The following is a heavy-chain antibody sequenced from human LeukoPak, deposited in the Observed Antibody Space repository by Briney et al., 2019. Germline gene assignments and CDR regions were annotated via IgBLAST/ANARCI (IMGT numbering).Heavy chain of an antibody. CDR2: IFYAGST. Sequence: SEALSLTCTVSGGSIRSYYWSWIRQPPGKGLEWIGYIFYAGSTTYNPSLKCRVTISLDTSKNQFSLKLNSVTAADTAVYYCASGERGYSYGPLDYWGQGTLVTVSS. V-gene: IGHV4-59*08. J-gene: IGHJ4*02. CDR3: ASGERGYSYGPLDY. CDR1: GGSIRSYY. D-gene: IGHD5-18*01.